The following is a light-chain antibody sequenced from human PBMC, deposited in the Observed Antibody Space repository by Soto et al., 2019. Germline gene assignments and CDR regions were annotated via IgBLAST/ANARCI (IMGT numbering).Light chain of an antibody. CDR3: QQANSFPIT. V-gene: IGKV1-12*01. CDR2: ASS. CDR1: QDILSW. Sequence: DIQMTQSPSSVSASVGDRVTITCRASQDILSWLAWYQQKPGEAPRLLIYASSNLQSGVPSRFSGSESGTDFTLTISSLQPEDFATDYCQQANSFPITFGPGTRLDIK. J-gene: IGKJ3*01.